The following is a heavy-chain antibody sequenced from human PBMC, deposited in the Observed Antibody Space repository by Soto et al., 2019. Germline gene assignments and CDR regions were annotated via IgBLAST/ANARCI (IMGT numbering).Heavy chain of an antibody. D-gene: IGHD6-19*01. CDR3: AKEWDSSGWYDY. Sequence: GGSLRLSCAASGFTFSSYGMHWVLQAPGKGLEWVAVISYDGSNKYYADSVKGRFTISRDNSKNTLYLQMNSLRAEDTAVYYCAKEWDSSGWYDYWGQGTLVTVSS. CDR2: ISYDGSNK. J-gene: IGHJ4*02. V-gene: IGHV3-30*18. CDR1: GFTFSSYG.